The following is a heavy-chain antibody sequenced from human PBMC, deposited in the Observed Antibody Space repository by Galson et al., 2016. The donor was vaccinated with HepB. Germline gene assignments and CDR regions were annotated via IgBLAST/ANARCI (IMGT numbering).Heavy chain of an antibody. CDR3: ARPLKVATTYYYYTVDV. CDR1: GYTFTDYY. CDR2: INPKSGGT. Sequence: SVKVSCKASGYTFTDYYIHWVRQAPGQGLEWMGWINPKSGGTNYAQRFQGRVTMTGDTSISTAYMELSRLTSDDTAVYYCARPLKVATTYYYYTVDVWGRGTTVTVAS. V-gene: IGHV1-2*02. J-gene: IGHJ6*04. D-gene: IGHD1-1*01.